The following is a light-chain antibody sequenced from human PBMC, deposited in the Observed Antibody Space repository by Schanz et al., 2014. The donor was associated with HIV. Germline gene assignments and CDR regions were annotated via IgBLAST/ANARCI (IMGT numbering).Light chain of an antibody. CDR2: SAS. J-gene: IGKJ2*01. CDR3: QQYGSSPGT. CDR1: QSVSSN. V-gene: IGKV3-15*01. Sequence: EIVMTQSPATLSVSPGERATLSCRASQSVSSNLAWYQQKPGQAPRLLIYSASTRATGIPARFSGSGSGTDFTLTISRLEPEDFAVYYCQQYGSSPGTFGQGTRLEI.